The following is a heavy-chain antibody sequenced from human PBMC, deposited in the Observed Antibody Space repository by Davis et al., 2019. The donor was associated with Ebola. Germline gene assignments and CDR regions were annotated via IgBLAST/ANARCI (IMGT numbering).Heavy chain of an antibody. Sequence: GESLKISCAASGFTFSSYWMHWVRQAPGKGLVWVSRINSDGSTTNYADSVKGRFTISRDNSKNTLYLQMNSLRAEDTAVYYCARAPSGYSSSFDYWGQGTLVTVSS. CDR2: INSDGSTT. D-gene: IGHD6-13*01. J-gene: IGHJ4*02. CDR1: GFTFSSYW. V-gene: IGHV3-74*01. CDR3: ARAPSGYSSSFDY.